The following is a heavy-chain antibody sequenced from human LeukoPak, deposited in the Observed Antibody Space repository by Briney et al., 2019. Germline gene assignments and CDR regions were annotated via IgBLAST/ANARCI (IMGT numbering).Heavy chain of an antibody. CDR3: AKDSPGYCSSTSCYGMDV. CDR2: ISGSGGST. V-gene: IGHV3-23*01. J-gene: IGHJ6*02. CDR1: GFTFSSYA. Sequence: PGRSLRLSCAASGFTFSSYAMSWVRQAPGKGLEWVSAISGSGGSTYYADSVKGRFTISRDNSKNTLYLQMNSLRADDTAVYYCAKDSPGYCSSTSCYGMDVWGQGTTVTVSS. D-gene: IGHD2-2*01.